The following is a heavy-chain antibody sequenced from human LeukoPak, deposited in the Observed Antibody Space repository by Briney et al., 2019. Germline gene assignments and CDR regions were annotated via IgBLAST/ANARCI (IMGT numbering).Heavy chain of an antibody. J-gene: IGHJ4*02. CDR1: GFTFRNYD. V-gene: IGHV3-23*01. Sequence: GGSLRLSCAASGFTFRNYDMSWVRQAPGKGLEWVSAVSGSGDGTYYADSVKGRFTISRDHSKSTLYLQMNSLRAEDTAVYYCAKRGAYFGGFDYWGQGTLVTVSS. D-gene: IGHD3-10*01. CDR2: VSGSGDGT. CDR3: AKRGAYFGGFDY.